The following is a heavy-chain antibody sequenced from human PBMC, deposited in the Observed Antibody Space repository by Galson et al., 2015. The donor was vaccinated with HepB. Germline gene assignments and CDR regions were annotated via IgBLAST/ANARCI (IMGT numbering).Heavy chain of an antibody. J-gene: IGHJ5*02. CDR1: GYTFTGYY. Sequence: SVKVSCKASGYTFTGYYMHWVRQAPGQGLEWMGWINPNSGGTNYAQKFQGRVTMTRDTSISTAYMELSRLRSDDTAVYYCARDLSSKYYYGSGSNNWFDPWGQGTLVTVSS. CDR3: ARDLSSKYYYGSGSNNWFDP. V-gene: IGHV1-2*02. D-gene: IGHD3-10*01. CDR2: INPNSGGT.